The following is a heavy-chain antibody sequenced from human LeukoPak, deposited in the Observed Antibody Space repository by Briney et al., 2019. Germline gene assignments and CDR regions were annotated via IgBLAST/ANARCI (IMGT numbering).Heavy chain of an antibody. Sequence: SVKVSCKASGCTFSSYAISWVRQAPGQGLEWMGGIIPIFGTANYAQKFQGRVTITADESTSTAYMELSSLRSEDTAVYYCARESPTRYSSSWYGPGIFDYWGQGTLVTVSS. J-gene: IGHJ4*02. CDR1: GCTFSSYA. CDR3: ARESPTRYSSSWYGPGIFDY. CDR2: IIPIFGTA. D-gene: IGHD6-13*01. V-gene: IGHV1-69*13.